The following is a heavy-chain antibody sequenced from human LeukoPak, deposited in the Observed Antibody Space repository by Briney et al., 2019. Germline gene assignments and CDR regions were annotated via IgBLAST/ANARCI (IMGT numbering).Heavy chain of an antibody. CDR2: IYPGDSDT. J-gene: IGHJ4*02. D-gene: IGHD2-21*01. CDR1: GYSFTSYW. V-gene: IGHV5-51*07. CDR3: ARHHLYSLDY. Sequence: GESLKIYCKGSGYSFTSYWIGWVHQMPGKGLEWMGIIYPGDSDTRYSPSFQGQVTISADKSISTAYLQWRSLKASDTAMYYCARHHLYSLDYWGQGTLVTVSS.